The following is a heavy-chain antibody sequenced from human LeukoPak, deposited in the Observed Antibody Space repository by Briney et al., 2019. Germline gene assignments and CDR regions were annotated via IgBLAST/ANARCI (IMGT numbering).Heavy chain of an antibody. CDR3: ARERAEIFDC. D-gene: IGHD5-24*01. J-gene: IGHJ4*02. Sequence: PGGSLRLSCAASGFAFSSFSMNWVRQAPGKGLEWVSYIGSSYSTIYYADSVKGRFTISRDNAKSSLYLQMNSLRDEDTAMYYCARERAEIFDCWGQGTLVTVSS. CDR1: GFAFSSFS. V-gene: IGHV3-48*02. CDR2: IGSSYSTI.